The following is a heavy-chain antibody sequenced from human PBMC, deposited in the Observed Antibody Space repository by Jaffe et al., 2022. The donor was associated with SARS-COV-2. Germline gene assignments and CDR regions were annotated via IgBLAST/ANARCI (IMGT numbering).Heavy chain of an antibody. CDR3: ARGPPPYSTSSRYFDY. CDR2: IFHSGTT. V-gene: IGHV4-4*02. J-gene: IGHJ4*02. D-gene: IGHD6-6*01. Sequence: QVQLQESGPGLVKPSGTLSLTCAVSGGSITSSNWWTWVRQAPGKGLEWIGEIFHSGTTNYNPSLKSRVTISVDNSKNQFSLKLSSVTAADTAVYYCARGPPPYSTSSRYFDYWGQGTLVTVSS. CDR1: GGSITSSNW.